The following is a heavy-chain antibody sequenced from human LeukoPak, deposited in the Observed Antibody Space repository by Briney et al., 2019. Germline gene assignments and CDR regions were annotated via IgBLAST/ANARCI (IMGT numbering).Heavy chain of an antibody. CDR1: GFTFSSYA. J-gene: IGHJ6*03. CDR3: ARDPAEDYMDV. V-gene: IGHV3-21*01. Sequence: GGSLRLSCAASGFTFSSYAMNWVRQAPGKGLEWVSSISSTSGLIFYADSVKGRFTVSRDNAQHSLSLQMSSLSAEDTVVYYCARDPAEDYMDVWGKGTTVTVSS. CDR2: ISSTSGLI.